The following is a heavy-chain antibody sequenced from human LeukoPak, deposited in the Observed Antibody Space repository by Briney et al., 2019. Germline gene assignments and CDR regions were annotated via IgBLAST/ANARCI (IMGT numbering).Heavy chain of an antibody. CDR3: SRTGTTDY. J-gene: IGHJ4*02. CDR1: GDSISSYY. V-gene: IGHV4-59*01. CDR2: IYNSGST. D-gene: IGHD1-7*01. Sequence: PETLSLTCTVSGDSISSYYWSWIRQPPGKGLEWIGYIYNSGSTKYNPSLKSRVTISVDTSKNQFFLKLSSVTAADTAVYYCSRTGTTDYWGQGTLVTVSS.